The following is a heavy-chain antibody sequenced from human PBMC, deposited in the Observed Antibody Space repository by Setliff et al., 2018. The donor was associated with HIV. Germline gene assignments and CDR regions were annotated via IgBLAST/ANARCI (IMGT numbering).Heavy chain of an antibody. J-gene: IGHJ3*02. V-gene: IGHV4-61*02. D-gene: IGHD6-13*01. Sequence: SETLSLTCTVSGGSISSGSYYWSWIRQPAGKGLEWIGRIYTSGSTNYNPSLKSRVTISVDTSKNQFSLKLSSVTAADTAVYYCARATKTPYSSSWSIPGAFDIWGQGTMVTVSS. CDR1: GGSISSGSYY. CDR2: IYTSGST. CDR3: ARATKTPYSSSWSIPGAFDI.